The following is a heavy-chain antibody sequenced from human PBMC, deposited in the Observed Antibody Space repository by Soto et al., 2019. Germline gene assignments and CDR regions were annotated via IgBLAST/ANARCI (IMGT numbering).Heavy chain of an antibody. CDR1: GHTFITYY. CDR2: INFNGGST. Sequence: ASVKVSCKASGHTFITYYMHWVRQAPGQGLDWMGIINFNGGSTTYAQQFQGRVTMTRDTSTSTAYMELSSLRSEDTAVYYCARAKTYYYDSSGYYYSHWGQGTLVTVSS. CDR3: ARAKTYYYDSSGYYYSH. D-gene: IGHD3-22*01. J-gene: IGHJ4*02. V-gene: IGHV1-46*01.